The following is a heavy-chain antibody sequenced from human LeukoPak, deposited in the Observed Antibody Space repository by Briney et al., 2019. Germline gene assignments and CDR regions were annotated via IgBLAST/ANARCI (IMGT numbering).Heavy chain of an antibody. CDR2: IYYSGST. CDR1: GGSISSSSYY. D-gene: IGHD6-19*01. CDR3: ARQLTNSGWLPDYFDY. V-gene: IGHV4-39*01. J-gene: IGHJ4*02. Sequence: PSETLSLTCTISGGSISSSSYYWGWIRQPPGKGLEWIGSIYYSGSTYYNPSLKSRVTISVDTSKNHFSLKLSSLTAADTAVYYCARQLTNSGWLPDYFDYWGQGTLVTVSS.